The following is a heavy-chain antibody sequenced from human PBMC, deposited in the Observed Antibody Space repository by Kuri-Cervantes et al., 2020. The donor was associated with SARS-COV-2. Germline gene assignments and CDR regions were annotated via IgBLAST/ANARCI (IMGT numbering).Heavy chain of an antibody. CDR2: IYYSGGT. V-gene: IGHV4-59*12. CDR1: GGTISSYA. D-gene: IGHD3-22*01. Sequence: AGTLTLSCTASGGTISSYAWSWIRQPPGKGLEWIGYIYYSGGTNYNPSLKSRVTISVDTSNKQFSLKLTSVTAADTAVYYCARGSREVGVIATFDYWGQGTLVTVSS. CDR3: ARGSREVGVIATFDY. J-gene: IGHJ4*02.